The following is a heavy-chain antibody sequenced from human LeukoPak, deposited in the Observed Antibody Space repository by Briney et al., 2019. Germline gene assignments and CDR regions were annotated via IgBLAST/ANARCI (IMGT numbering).Heavy chain of an antibody. CDR2: INPNSGGA. V-gene: IGHV1-2*06. D-gene: IGHD4-17*01. Sequence: PEASVKVSCKASGYTFTDYYMHWVRQAPGQGLEWMGRINPNSGGANYAQQFQGRVTMTRDTSITTAYMEVARLTSDDTAVYYCARGSGYGDSPGLDWGQGTLVTVSS. CDR3: ARGSGYGDSPGLD. CDR1: GYTFTDYY. J-gene: IGHJ4*02.